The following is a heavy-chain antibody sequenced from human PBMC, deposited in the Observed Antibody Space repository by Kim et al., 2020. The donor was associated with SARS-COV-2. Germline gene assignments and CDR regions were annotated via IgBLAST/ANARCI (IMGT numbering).Heavy chain of an antibody. D-gene: IGHD3-22*01. CDR1: GGSISSSNW. J-gene: IGHJ4*02. Sequence: SETLSLTCAVSGGSISSSNWWSWVRQPPGKGLEWIGEIYHSGSTNYNPSLKSRVTISVDKSKNQFSLKLSSVTAADTAVYYCASLEGCYDSSGCQAYFDYWGQGTLVTVSS. V-gene: IGHV4-4*02. CDR3: ASLEGCYDSSGCQAYFDY. CDR2: IYHSGST.